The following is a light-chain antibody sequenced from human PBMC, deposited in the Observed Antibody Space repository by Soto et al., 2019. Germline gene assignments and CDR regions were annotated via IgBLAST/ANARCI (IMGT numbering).Light chain of an antibody. Sequence: QPALAQPASVSGSPGQSITISCTGSSSDVGAYNYVSWFQQHPGKAPKLMIYEVSNRPSGVSNRFSGSKSGNTASLTISGLQAEDEADYYCSSYTSSTTYTYVFGTGTKVTVL. V-gene: IGLV2-14*01. J-gene: IGLJ1*01. CDR3: SSYTSSTTYTYV. CDR1: SSDVGAYNY. CDR2: EVS.